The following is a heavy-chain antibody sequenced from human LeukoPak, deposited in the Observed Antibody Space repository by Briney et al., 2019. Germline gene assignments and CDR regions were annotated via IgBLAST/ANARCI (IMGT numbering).Heavy chain of an antibody. Sequence: SETLSLTCTVSGGSISSYYWSWIRQPPRKGLEWIGYIYYSGSTNYNPSLKSRVTISVDTSKNQFSLKLSSVTAADTAVYYCAGDYYDMWAGYYPHFDYWGQGTLVTVSS. CDR1: GGSISSYY. CDR3: AGDYYDMWAGYYPHFDY. D-gene: IGHD3-9*01. CDR2: IYYSGST. J-gene: IGHJ4*02. V-gene: IGHV4-59*01.